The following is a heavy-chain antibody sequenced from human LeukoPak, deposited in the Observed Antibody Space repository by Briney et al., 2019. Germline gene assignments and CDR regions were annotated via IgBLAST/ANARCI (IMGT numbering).Heavy chain of an antibody. CDR3: ARVSNRDYYMDV. V-gene: IGHV4-38-2*02. J-gene: IGHJ6*03. CDR2: IYHSGST. CDR1: GYSISSGYY. D-gene: IGHD2/OR15-2a*01. Sequence: SETLSLTCTVSGYSISSGYYWGWIRQPPGKGLEWIGSIYHSGSTYYNPSLKSRVTISVDTSKNQFSLKLSSVTPADTAVYYCARVSNRDYYMDVWGKGTTVTVSS.